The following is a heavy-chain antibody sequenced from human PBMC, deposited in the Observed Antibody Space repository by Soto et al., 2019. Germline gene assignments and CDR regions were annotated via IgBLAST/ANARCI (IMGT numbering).Heavy chain of an antibody. CDR2: INQDGGGT. CDR3: ARYFRGSGRYFFDY. V-gene: IGHV3-7*03. J-gene: IGHJ4*02. D-gene: IGHD6-19*01. Sequence: EVLLVESGGALVQPGGSLRLSCVVSGFTFSNSFMGWVRQAPGKGLEWVANINQDGGGTYYVDSVRGRFTISRDNAKELVFLQMNSLRVEDTAVYYCARYFRGSGRYFFDYWGQGTLVTVSS. CDR1: GFTFSNSF.